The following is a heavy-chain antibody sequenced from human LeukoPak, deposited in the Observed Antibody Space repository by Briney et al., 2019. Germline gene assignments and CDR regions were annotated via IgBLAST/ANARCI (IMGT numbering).Heavy chain of an antibody. CDR1: GFTFSSYS. CDR2: ISSSSSYI. J-gene: IGHJ4*02. V-gene: IGHV3-21*01. D-gene: IGHD5-18*01. Sequence: GGSLRLSCAASGFTFSSYSMNWVRQAPGKGLEWVSSISSSSSYIYYADSVKGRFTISRDNAKNSLYLQMNSLRAEDTAVYYCARDRRWDGYVRSPNAPNDYWGQGTLVTVSS. CDR3: ARDRRWDGYVRSPNAPNDY.